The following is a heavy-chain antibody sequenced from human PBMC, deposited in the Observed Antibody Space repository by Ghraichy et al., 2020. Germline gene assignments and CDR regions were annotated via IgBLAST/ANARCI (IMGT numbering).Heavy chain of an antibody. Sequence: SETLSLTCAVYGGSFSGYYWSWIRQPPGKGLEWIGEINHSGSTNYNPSLKIRVTISVDTSKNQFSLKLHSVAAADTAVYYCARGGSGHDSSGYYYRPFDYWGQGTLATVSS. D-gene: IGHD3-22*01. J-gene: IGHJ4*02. CDR2: INHSGST. V-gene: IGHV4-34*01. CDR3: ARGGSGHDSSGYYYRPFDY. CDR1: GGSFSGYY.